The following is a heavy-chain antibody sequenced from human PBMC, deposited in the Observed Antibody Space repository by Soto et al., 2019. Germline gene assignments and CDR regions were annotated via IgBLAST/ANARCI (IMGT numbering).Heavy chain of an antibody. CDR2: ISYDGSNK. CDR1: GFTFSSYA. V-gene: IGHV3-30-3*01. J-gene: IGHJ4*02. CDR3: ARVGRLHYFDY. Sequence: QVQLVESGGGVVQPGRSLRLSCAASGFTFSSYAMHWVRQAPGKGLEWVAVISYDGSNKYYADSVKGRFTISRDNSKNTLFLQMHSMRAEDTAVYYCARVGRLHYFDYWGQGTLVTVSS.